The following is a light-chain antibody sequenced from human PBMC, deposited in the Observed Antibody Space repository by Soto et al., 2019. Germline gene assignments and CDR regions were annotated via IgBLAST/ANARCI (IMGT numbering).Light chain of an antibody. Sequence: DIQMTQPPSSLSASVGDRVTITCRASQSLSSYLNWYQQKPGKAPRLLIYAASSLQSGVPSRFSGSGSGTDFTLTISSLQPEDFATYYCQQSYSTLTFGPGTKVDIK. V-gene: IGKV1-39*01. J-gene: IGKJ3*01. CDR1: QSLSSY. CDR3: QQSYSTLT. CDR2: AAS.